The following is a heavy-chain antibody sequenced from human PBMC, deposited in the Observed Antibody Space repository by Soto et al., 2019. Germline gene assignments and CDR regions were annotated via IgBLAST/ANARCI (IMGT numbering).Heavy chain of an antibody. CDR3: AAGPTILSGTYDYGMDV. CDR1: GFTFRNCW. CDR2: INGDGSIT. Sequence: EVQLVESGGGLVQPGGSLRLSCAASGFTFRNCWMHWVRQVPGKGLVWVSRINGDGSITSYADSVKGRFTISRDNAKNTLYLQMGSLRAEDTAVYYCAAGPTILSGTYDYGMDVWGRGTTVTVSS. D-gene: IGHD3-9*01. V-gene: IGHV3-74*01. J-gene: IGHJ6*02.